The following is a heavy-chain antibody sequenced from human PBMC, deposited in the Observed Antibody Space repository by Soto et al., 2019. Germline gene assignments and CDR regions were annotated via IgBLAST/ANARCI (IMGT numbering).Heavy chain of an antibody. V-gene: IGHV3-15*01. CDR2: IRSQGDGGTA. CDR3: ITAPLR. CDR1: GFTFSDAW. J-gene: IGHJ4*02. Sequence: QLVESGGGFVKPGMSLRLTCAVSGFTFSDAWMTWVRQAPGKGLERVGLIRSQGDGGTADYAPPVRGRFTISRDDAQNMVYLHMDNLQAEDTAVYYCITAPLRWGRGTLVTVSS.